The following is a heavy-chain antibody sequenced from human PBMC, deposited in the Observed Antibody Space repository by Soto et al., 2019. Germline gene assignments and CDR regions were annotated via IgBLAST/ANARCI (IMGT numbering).Heavy chain of an antibody. CDR1: GFTFSSYA. Sequence: EVQLLESGGGLVQPGGSLRLSCAASGFTFSSYAMSWVRQAPGKGLEWVSAVSGSGSSTYYTDSVKGRFTISRDNSKNTLYLQMNSLRAEDTAVYYCAKDREATITEMDYWGQGTLVTVSS. CDR3: AKDREATITEMDY. D-gene: IGHD5-12*01. V-gene: IGHV3-23*01. J-gene: IGHJ4*02. CDR2: VSGSGSST.